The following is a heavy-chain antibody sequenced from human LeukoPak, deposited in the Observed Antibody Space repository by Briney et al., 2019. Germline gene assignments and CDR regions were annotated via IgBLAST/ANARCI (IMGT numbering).Heavy chain of an antibody. CDR2: INPNSGGT. J-gene: IGHJ3*02. Sequence: ASVKVSCKASGYTFTGYYMHWVRQAPGQGLEWMGWINPNSGGTNYAQKFQGRVTMTRDTSLSTAYMELSRLRSDDTAVYYCARYLGYHFSFDIWGQGTMVTVSS. CDR3: ARYLGYHFSFDI. CDR1: GYTFTGYY. V-gene: IGHV1-2*02. D-gene: IGHD2-15*01.